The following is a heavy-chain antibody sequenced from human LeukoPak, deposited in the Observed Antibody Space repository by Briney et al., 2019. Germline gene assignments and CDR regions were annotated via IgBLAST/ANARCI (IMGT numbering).Heavy chain of an antibody. V-gene: IGHV4-59*11. CDR3: ARKSSGWFDL. CDR1: GGPINSHY. Sequence: SETLSLTCTVSGGPINSHYWTWIRQPPGERLEWIGYVYYTGSTNYNPSLKSRVTISLDTSKNQFSLKLIPVTPADTALYYCARKSSGWFDLWGQGTLVTVSS. J-gene: IGHJ5*02. CDR2: VYYTGST.